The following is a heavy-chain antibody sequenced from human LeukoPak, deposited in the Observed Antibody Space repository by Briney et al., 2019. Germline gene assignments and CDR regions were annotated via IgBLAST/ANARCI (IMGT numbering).Heavy chain of an antibody. D-gene: IGHD6-13*01. Sequence: PSETLSLTCTVSGGSISSGGYYWSWIRQHPGKGLEWIGYIYYSGSTYYNPSLKSRVTISVDTSKNQFSLKLSSVTAADTAVYYCARTRSSWSTQNWFDPWGQGTLVTVSS. J-gene: IGHJ5*02. CDR3: ARTRSSWSTQNWFDP. V-gene: IGHV4-31*03. CDR1: GGSISSGGYY. CDR2: IYYSGST.